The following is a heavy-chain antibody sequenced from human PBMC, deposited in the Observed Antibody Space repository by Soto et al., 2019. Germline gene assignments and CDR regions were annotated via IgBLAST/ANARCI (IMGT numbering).Heavy chain of an antibody. Sequence: PSETLSLTCTVSGDSITSGTYYWSWIRQPPGKGLEWVGFVFHSGTTFYNPSLKSRVLMSAGTSKNQFSLNVRSLTAADTAVYYCARARGYCTGASCSLFYFYGLDVWGQGTTVTVSS. CDR1: GDSITSGTYY. J-gene: IGHJ6*02. D-gene: IGHD2-8*02. CDR3: ARARGYCTGASCSLFYFYGLDV. CDR2: VFHSGTT. V-gene: IGHV4-30-4*01.